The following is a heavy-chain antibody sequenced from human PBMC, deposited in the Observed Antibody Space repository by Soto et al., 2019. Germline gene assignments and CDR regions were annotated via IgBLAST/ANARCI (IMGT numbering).Heavy chain of an antibody. CDR3: ARYGDYDAFDI. CDR2: IGTAGDT. V-gene: IGHV3-13*01. D-gene: IGHD4-17*01. J-gene: IGHJ3*02. Sequence: GGSLRLSCAASGFTFSSYDMHWVRQATGKGLEWVSAIGTAGDTYYPGSVKGRFTISRENAKNSLYLQMNSLRAGDTAVYYCARYGDYDAFDIWGQGTMVTVSS. CDR1: GFTFSSYD.